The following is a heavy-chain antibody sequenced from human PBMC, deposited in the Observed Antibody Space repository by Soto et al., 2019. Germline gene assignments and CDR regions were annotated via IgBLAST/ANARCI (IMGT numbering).Heavy chain of an antibody. V-gene: IGHV1-69*01. J-gene: IGHJ4*02. CDR2: IIPIFGTA. CDR3: ARDLDYDYVWGSYRYTG. CDR1: GGTFSSYA. Sequence: QVQLVQSGAEVKKPGSSVKVSCKASGGTFSSYAISWVRQAPGQGLEWMGGIIPIFGTAKYAQKFQGRVTITADESTSTAYMELSSLRSEDTAVYYCARDLDYDYVWGSYRYTGWGQGTLVTVSS. D-gene: IGHD3-16*02.